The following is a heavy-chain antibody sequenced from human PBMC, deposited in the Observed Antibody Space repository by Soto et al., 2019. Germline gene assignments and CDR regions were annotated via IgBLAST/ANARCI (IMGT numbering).Heavy chain of an antibody. V-gene: IGHV3-23*01. CDR3: AARYCSGGSCYFAY. D-gene: IGHD2-15*01. Sequence: GGSLRLSCAASGSTFSSYAMSWVRQAPGKGLEWVSAISGSGGSTYYADSVKGRFTISRDNSKNTLYLQMNSLRAEDTAVYYCAARYCSGGSCYFAYWGQGTLVTVSS. J-gene: IGHJ4*02. CDR1: GSTFSSYA. CDR2: ISGSGGST.